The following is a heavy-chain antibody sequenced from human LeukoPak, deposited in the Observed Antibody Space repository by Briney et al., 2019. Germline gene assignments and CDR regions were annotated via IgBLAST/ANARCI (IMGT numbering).Heavy chain of an antibody. D-gene: IGHD5-12*01. J-gene: IGHJ6*04. Sequence: LSLTCTVSGGSISSSSYYWGWIRQPPGKGLEWVSYISSSGSTIYYADSVKGRFTTSRDNAKNSLYLQMNSLRAEDTAVYYCAGGDGYENYYYYGMDVWGKGTTVTVSS. CDR2: ISSSGSTI. CDR3: AGGDGYENYYYYGMDV. CDR1: GGSISSSSYY. V-gene: IGHV3-11*04.